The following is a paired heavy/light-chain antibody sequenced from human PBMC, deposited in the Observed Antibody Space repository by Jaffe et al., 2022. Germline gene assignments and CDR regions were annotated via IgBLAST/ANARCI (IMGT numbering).Light chain of an antibody. V-gene: IGLV1-40*01. J-gene: IGLJ3*02. CDR2: GNS. Sequence: QSVLTQPPSVSGAPGQTLTISCTGSSSNIGAGSDVHWYQQLPGKAPKVLIHGNSNRPSGVPDRFFGFKSGTSASLAITGLQADDEADYYCQSYDNSLGGSWVFGGGTKLTVL. CDR3: QSYDNSLGGSWV. CDR1: SSNIGAGSD.
Heavy chain of an antibody. CDR1: GFTFSKFP. V-gene: IGHV3-23*01. CDR3: ARITWHTTSSEVLFFDWSRYYYYYMDV. J-gene: IGHJ6*03. D-gene: IGHD3-9*01. Sequence: EVQLLDSGGGLVQPGGSLRLSCAASGFTFSKFPMSWVRQAPGKGLEWVSAVDTSGGSTYYADSVKGRFFVSRDNSRDTVYLQMNSLRVEDTAMYYCARITWHTTSSEVLFFDWSRYYYYYMDVWGKGTTVTVSS. CDR2: VDTSGGST.